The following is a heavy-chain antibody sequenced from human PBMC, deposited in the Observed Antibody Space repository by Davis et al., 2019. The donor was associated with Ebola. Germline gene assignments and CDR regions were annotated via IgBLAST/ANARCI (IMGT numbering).Heavy chain of an antibody. Sequence: AASVKASCKASGYTFTSYAMNWVRQAPGQGLEWMGWINTNTGNPTYAQGFTGRFVFSLDTSVSTAYLQICSLKAEDTAVYYCARGEGIAAARGDYWGQGTLVTVSS. CDR3: ARGEGIAAARGDY. J-gene: IGHJ4*02. CDR2: INTNTGNP. D-gene: IGHD6-13*01. V-gene: IGHV7-4-1*01. CDR1: GYTFTSYA.